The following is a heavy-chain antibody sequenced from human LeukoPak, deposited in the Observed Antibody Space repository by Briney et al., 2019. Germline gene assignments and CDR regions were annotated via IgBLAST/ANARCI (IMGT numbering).Heavy chain of an antibody. CDR1: GYSFTSYW. J-gene: IGHJ4*02. Sequence: AESLKISCKGSGYSFTSYWIGWVRQMPGKGLEWMGIIYPGDSDTRYSPSFQGQVTISADKSISTAYLQWSSLKASDTAMYYCARRRGSGSYDPYYFDYWGQGTLVTVSS. CDR3: ARRRGSGSYDPYYFDY. CDR2: IYPGDSDT. V-gene: IGHV5-51*01. D-gene: IGHD1-26*01.